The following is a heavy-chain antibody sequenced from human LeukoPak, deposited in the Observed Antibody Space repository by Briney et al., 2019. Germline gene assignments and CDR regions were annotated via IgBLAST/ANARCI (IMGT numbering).Heavy chain of an antibody. J-gene: IGHJ4*02. CDR2: IYTRGST. V-gene: IGHV4-4*07. CDR1: GGSISNGY. CDR3: ARGGTYGSGRHQHTTLDY. Sequence: SETLSLTCTVSGGSISNGYWSWIRQAAGKELEWIGRIYTRGSTNYNPSLKSRVTISLDKSKKQFSLNLNSVTAADTAVYYCARGGTYGSGRHQHTTLDYWGQGTLVTVSS. D-gene: IGHD3-10*01.